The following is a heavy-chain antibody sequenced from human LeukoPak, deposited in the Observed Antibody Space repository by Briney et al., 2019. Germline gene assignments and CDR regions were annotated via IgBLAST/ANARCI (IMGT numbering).Heavy chain of an antibody. CDR1: GGSISSYY. Sequence: SETLSLTCTVSGGSISSYYWSWIRQPPGKGLEWIGYIYYSGSTYYNPSLKRRVTISGDTSKNQFSLKLSSVTAADTAVYYCARTPGGEGLDYWGQGTLVTVSS. V-gene: IGHV4-59*06. CDR2: IYYSGST. D-gene: IGHD4-17*01. J-gene: IGHJ4*02. CDR3: ARTPGGEGLDY.